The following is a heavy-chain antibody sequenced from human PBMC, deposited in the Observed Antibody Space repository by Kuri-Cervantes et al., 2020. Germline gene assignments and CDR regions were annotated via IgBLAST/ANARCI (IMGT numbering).Heavy chain of an antibody. Sequence: ETLSLTCAASGFTFSSYAMNWVRQAPGKGLEWVSGISGSGDRTYNADSVKGRFTISRDNSKNSLYLQMNSLRTEDTALYYCAKATREMATIGDAFDIWGQGTMVTVSS. V-gene: IGHV3-23*01. J-gene: IGHJ3*02. CDR1: GFTFSSYA. D-gene: IGHD5-24*01. CDR2: ISGSGDRT. CDR3: AKATREMATIGDAFDI.